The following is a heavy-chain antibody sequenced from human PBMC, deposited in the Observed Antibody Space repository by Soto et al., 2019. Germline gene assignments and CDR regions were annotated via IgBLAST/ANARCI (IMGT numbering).Heavy chain of an antibody. CDR1: GFTFSSYW. CDR3: AKSITARPFDY. V-gene: IGHV3-74*01. D-gene: IGHD6-6*01. CDR2: INSDGSNT. Sequence: GGSLRLSCAASGFTFSSYWMHWVRQAPGKGLGWVSHINSDGSNTNYADSVKGRFTISRDNAKNTLYLQMNSLRAEDTAVYYCAKSITARPFDYWGQGALVTVS. J-gene: IGHJ4*02.